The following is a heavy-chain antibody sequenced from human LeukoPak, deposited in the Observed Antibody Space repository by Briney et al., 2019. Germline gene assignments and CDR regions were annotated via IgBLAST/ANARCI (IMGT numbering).Heavy chain of an antibody. J-gene: IGHJ4*02. CDR3: AKFPTYSSSF. CDR2: IYSGGGT. V-gene: IGHV3-53*01. Sequence: GGSLRLSCAASGFTVNSNYIHWVRQAPGKGLEWVSVIYSGGGTLYADSVKGRFTISRDNSKNTLYLQMNSLRAEDAAVYYCAKFPTYSSSFWGQGTLVTVSS. CDR1: GFTVNSNY. D-gene: IGHD6-13*01.